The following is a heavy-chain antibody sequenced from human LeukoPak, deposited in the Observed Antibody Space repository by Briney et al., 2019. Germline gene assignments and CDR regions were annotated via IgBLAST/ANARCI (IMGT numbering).Heavy chain of an antibody. D-gene: IGHD3-16*01. Sequence: SQTLSLTCTVSGGSISSGDYYWSWIRQPPGKELEWIGYIYYSGNTNYNPSLGSRVTISVDTSKNHLSLRLTSVTAADTAIYYCARHPPRGQLGTAFDIWGQGTMVTVSS. V-gene: IGHV4-30-4*08. J-gene: IGHJ3*02. CDR1: GGSISSGDYY. CDR3: ARHPPRGQLGTAFDI. CDR2: IYYSGNT.